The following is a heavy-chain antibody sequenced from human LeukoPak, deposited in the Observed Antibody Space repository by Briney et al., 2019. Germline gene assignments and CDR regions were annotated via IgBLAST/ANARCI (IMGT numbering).Heavy chain of an antibody. V-gene: IGHV3-20*04. J-gene: IGHJ4*02. Sequence: GGSLGISCAASGCTFDDYGMSWGRQAPGKGLYGISGINWNGGSTRYADTVKGRFTTSRDNAKNPLYLQMNSLRAEDTAVYYCAREMSGSSDYWGQGTLVTVSS. CDR1: GCTFDDYG. CDR3: AREMSGSSDY. D-gene: IGHD1-26*01. CDR2: INWNGGST.